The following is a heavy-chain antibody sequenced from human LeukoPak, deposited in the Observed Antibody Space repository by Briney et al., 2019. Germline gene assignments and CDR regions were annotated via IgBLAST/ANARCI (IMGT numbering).Heavy chain of an antibody. CDR3: ARDRGEPELGWFDP. D-gene: IGHD1-14*01. CDR2: IYYSGST. Sequence: SETLSLTCTVSSGSISSYYWSWIRQHPGKGLEWIGYIYYSGSTYYNPSLKSRVTISVDTSKNQFSLKLSSVTAADTAVYYCARDRGEPELGWFDPWGQGTLVTVSS. V-gene: IGHV4-59*06. CDR1: SGSISSYY. J-gene: IGHJ5*02.